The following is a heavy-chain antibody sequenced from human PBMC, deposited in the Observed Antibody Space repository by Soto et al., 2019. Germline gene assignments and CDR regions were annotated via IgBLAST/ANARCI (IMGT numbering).Heavy chain of an antibody. V-gene: IGHV2-26*01. CDR2: ILSTGET. CDR1: GFSLTLGRMA. CDR3: ARIDYTGSPLIDY. D-gene: IGHD1-26*01. J-gene: IGHJ4*02. Sequence: SGPTLVNPTETLTLTCSVSGFSLTLGRMAVTWIRQPPGKALEWLAHILSTGETSYATSLKTRVTISKDISKSQVLLAMTNVDPVDTATYFCARIDYTGSPLIDYWGQGTLVTVSS.